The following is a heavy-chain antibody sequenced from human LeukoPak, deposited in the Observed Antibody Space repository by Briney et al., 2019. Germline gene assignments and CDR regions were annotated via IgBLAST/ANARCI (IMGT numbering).Heavy chain of an antibody. D-gene: IGHD6-25*01. Sequence: GGFLRLSCAASGFTFSTYAIHWVRQAPGKGLEWVAVISYDGSNKYYADSVRGRFSISRDNSKNTLYPQVNSLRAEDTAVYYCARQPDSSAWVFDYWGQGTLVTVSS. CDR2: ISYDGSNK. V-gene: IGHV3-30*04. CDR1: GFTFSTYA. J-gene: IGHJ4*02. CDR3: ARQPDSSAWVFDY.